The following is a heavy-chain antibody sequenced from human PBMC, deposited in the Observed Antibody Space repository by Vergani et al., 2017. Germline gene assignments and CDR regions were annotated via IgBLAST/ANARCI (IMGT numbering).Heavy chain of an antibody. CDR3: ARSRQYVWASYRTIDFDY. CDR2: MNPNSGNT. CDR1: GYTFTSYD. J-gene: IGHJ4*02. V-gene: IGHV1-8*01. D-gene: IGHD3-16*02. Sequence: QVQLVQSGAEVKKPGASVKVSCKASGYTFTSYDINWVRQATGQGLEWMGWMNPNSGNTGYAQKFQGRVTMTRNTSISTAYMELSSLRSEDTAVYSCARSRQYVWASYRTIDFDYWGQGTLVTVSS.